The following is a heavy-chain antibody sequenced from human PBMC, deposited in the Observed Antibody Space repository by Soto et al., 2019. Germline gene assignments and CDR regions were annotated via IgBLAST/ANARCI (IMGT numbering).Heavy chain of an antibody. V-gene: IGHV1-18*01. CDR3: ARGEQWLIAYYFDY. J-gene: IGHJ4*02. Sequence: ASVKVSCKASGYTFTSYGISCVRQAPGQGLEWMGWISAYNGNTNYAQKLQGRVTMTTDTSTSTAYMELRSLRSDDTAVYYCARGEQWLIAYYFDYWGQGTLVTVSS. CDR1: GYTFTSYG. D-gene: IGHD6-19*01. CDR2: ISAYNGNT.